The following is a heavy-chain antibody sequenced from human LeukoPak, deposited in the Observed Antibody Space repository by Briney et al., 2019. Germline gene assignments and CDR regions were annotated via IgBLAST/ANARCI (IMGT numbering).Heavy chain of an antibody. D-gene: IGHD3-22*01. V-gene: IGHV3-48*04. CDR3: ARVSYDSHNWFDP. Sequence: PGGSLRLSCAASKFIFSTYSMSWVRQAPGKGLEWVSYISSSSSTIYYADSVRGRFTISRDNAKNSLYLLLNSLRAEDTAVYYCARVSYDSHNWFDPWGQGTLVTVSS. CDR2: ISSSSSTI. J-gene: IGHJ5*02. CDR1: KFIFSTYS.